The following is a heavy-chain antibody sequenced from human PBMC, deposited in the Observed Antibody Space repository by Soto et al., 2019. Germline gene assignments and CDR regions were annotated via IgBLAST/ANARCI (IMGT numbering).Heavy chain of an antibody. V-gene: IGHV3-7*01. CDR3: ARDYYDSSGYYLDY. D-gene: IGHD3-22*01. CDR2: IKQDGSEK. J-gene: IGHJ4*02. Sequence: GGSLRLSCAASGFTFSSYWMSWVRQSPGKGLEWVANIKQDGSEKYYVDSVKGRFTISRDNAKNSLYLQMNSLRAEDTAVYYCARDYYDSSGYYLDYWGQGTLVTVSS. CDR1: GFTFSSYW.